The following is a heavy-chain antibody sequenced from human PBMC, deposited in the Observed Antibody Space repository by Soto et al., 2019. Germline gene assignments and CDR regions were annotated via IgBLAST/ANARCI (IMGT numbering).Heavy chain of an antibody. Sequence: GESLKIFCKGSGYSFTSYRLGWVRQMPGKGLKWMGIIDPDSNTRSSPSFQGQVTISADKSINAAYLQWSSLKAADTAMYYCARRTYISGWRHYFDYWGQGTLVTVSS. CDR3: ARRTYISGWRHYFDY. CDR2: IDPDSNT. V-gene: IGHV5-51*01. J-gene: IGHJ4*02. D-gene: IGHD6-19*01. CDR1: GYSFTSYR.